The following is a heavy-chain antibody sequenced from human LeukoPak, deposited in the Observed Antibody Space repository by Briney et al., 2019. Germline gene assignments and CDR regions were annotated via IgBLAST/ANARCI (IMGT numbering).Heavy chain of an antibody. J-gene: IGHJ4*02. CDR1: GGTFSSYA. Sequence: AVTVSCKASGGTFSSYAISWVRQAPGQGVEWMGGIIPIFGTANYAQRFQGRVTITTDESTSTAYMELSSLRSEDTAVYYCARDIYDSSGYYSGYDYWGQGTLVTVSS. D-gene: IGHD3-22*01. CDR2: IIPIFGTA. CDR3: ARDIYDSSGYYSGYDY. V-gene: IGHV1-69*05.